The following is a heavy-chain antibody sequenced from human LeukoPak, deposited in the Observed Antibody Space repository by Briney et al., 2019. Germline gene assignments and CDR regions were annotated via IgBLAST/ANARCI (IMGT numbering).Heavy chain of an antibody. D-gene: IGHD6-13*01. V-gene: IGHV4-34*01. Sequence: SETLSLTCAVYGGSFSSYYWSWIRQPPGKGLEWIGEINHSGSTHYNPSLKSRVTISVDTSKNHFYLKLSSVTAADTAVYYCARVSSSWYQDWYFDLWGRGTLVTVSS. CDR2: INHSGST. J-gene: IGHJ2*01. CDR1: GGSFSSYY. CDR3: ARVSSSWYQDWYFDL.